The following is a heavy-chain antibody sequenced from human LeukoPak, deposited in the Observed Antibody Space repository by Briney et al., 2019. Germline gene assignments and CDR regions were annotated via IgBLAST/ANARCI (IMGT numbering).Heavy chain of an antibody. CDR1: GFTFSSYW. D-gene: IGHD4-17*01. V-gene: IGHV3-74*01. J-gene: IGHJ4*02. CDR2: INSDGSIT. Sequence: GGSMRLSCEASGFTFSSYWMHWVRQASGKGLVWVSRINSDGSITSYADSVKGRFTISRDNAKNTLYLQMNSLRAEDTAVYYCARDFYGDSVDYWGQGILVTVSS. CDR3: ARDFYGDSVDY.